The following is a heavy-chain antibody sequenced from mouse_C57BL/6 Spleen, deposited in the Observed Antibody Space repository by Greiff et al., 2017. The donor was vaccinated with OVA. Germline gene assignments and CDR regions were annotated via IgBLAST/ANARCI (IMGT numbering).Heavy chain of an antibody. D-gene: IGHD1-3*01. V-gene: IGHV3-6*01. J-gene: IGHJ1*03. CDR2: ISYDGSN. CDR3: ARDEWDWYFDV. Sequence: EVQLQESGPGLVKPSQSLSLTCSVTGYSITSGYYWNWIRQFPGNKLEWMGYISYDGSNNYNPSLKNRISITRDTSKNQFFLKLNSVTTEDTATYYCARDEWDWYFDVWGTGTTVTVSS. CDR1: GYSITSGYY.